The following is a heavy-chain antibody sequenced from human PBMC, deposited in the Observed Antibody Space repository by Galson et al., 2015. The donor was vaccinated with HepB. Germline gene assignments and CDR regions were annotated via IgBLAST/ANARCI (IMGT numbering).Heavy chain of an antibody. Sequence: SVKVSCKASGCTFTQYGITWVRQAPGQGLEWMGWISGYNDNTKYAQNRQSRVTMSTDTSTTTVYMELRSLRFDDTAVYFCARARYDTSAPDHWGQGTLVTVSS. CDR1: GCTFTQYG. CDR2: ISGYNDNT. V-gene: IGHV1-18*01. D-gene: IGHD3-9*01. CDR3: ARARYDTSAPDH. J-gene: IGHJ5*02.